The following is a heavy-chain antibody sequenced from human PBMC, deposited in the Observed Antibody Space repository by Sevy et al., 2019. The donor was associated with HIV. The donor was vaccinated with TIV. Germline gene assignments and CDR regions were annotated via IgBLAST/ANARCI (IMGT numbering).Heavy chain of an antibody. D-gene: IGHD1-26*01. J-gene: IGHJ6*02. CDR3: ARAGFRASGIYYYGLDV. Sequence: ASVKVSCKASGYTFTGYYMHWVRQAPGQGLEWMGRINPNSGDTNYAQKFQGRVTMTRDTSISTAYMELSRLRSDDTAVYYCARAGFRASGIYYYGLDVWGQGTTVTVSS. V-gene: IGHV1-2*06. CDR1: GYTFTGYY. CDR2: INPNSGDT.